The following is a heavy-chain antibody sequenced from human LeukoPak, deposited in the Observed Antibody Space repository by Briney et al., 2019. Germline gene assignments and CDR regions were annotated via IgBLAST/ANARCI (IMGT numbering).Heavy chain of an antibody. D-gene: IGHD2-2*01. CDR1: GGSISSGDYY. J-gene: IGHJ6*02. V-gene: IGHV4-30-4*01. Sequence: PSETLSLTCTVSGGSISSGDYYWSWIRQPPGKGLEWIGYIYYSGSTYYNPSLKSRVTISVDTSKNQFSLKLSSVTAADPAVYYCARDIVVVPAAIGYGMDVWGQGTTVTVSS. CDR3: ARDIVVVPAAIGYGMDV. CDR2: IYYSGST.